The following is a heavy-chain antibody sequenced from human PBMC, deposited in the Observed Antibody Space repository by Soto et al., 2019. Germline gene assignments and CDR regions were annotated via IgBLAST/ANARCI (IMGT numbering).Heavy chain of an antibody. D-gene: IGHD3-22*01. Sequence: ASVKVSCKASGYTFTSYGISWVRQAPGQGLEWMGWISAYNGNTNYAQKLQGRVTMTTDTSTSTAYMELRSLRSEDTAVYYCARDHHYYDSSGSDAFDIWGQGTMVTVSS. CDR2: ISAYNGNT. CDR3: ARDHHYYDSSGSDAFDI. J-gene: IGHJ3*02. CDR1: GYTFTSYG. V-gene: IGHV1-18*04.